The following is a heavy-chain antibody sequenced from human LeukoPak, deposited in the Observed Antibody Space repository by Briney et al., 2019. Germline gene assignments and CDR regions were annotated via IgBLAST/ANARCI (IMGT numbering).Heavy chain of an antibody. V-gene: IGHV1-8*01. CDR2: MNPNSGNT. CDR1: GYTFTSYD. D-gene: IGHD6-13*01. CDR3: ARIGMAAAGVLSLNAVDY. J-gene: IGHJ4*02. Sequence: GASVKVSCKASGYTFTSYDINWVRQATGQGLEWMGWMNPNSGNTGYAQKFQGRVTMTRNTSISTAYMELSSLRSEDTAVYYCARIGMAAAGVLSLNAVDYWGQGTLVTVSS.